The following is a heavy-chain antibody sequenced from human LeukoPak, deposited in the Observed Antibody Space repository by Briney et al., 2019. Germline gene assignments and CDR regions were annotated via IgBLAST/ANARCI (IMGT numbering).Heavy chain of an antibody. CDR3: ARDSGHDFDY. V-gene: IGHV3-21*01. D-gene: IGHD5-12*01. CDR2: ISSSSSYI. Sequence: GGSLRLSCAASGFTFSSYSMNWVRQAPGKGLEWVSSISSSSSYIYYADSVKGRFTIPRDNAKNSLYLQMNSLRAEDTAVYYCARDSGHDFDYWGQGTLVTVSS. CDR1: GFTFSSYS. J-gene: IGHJ4*02.